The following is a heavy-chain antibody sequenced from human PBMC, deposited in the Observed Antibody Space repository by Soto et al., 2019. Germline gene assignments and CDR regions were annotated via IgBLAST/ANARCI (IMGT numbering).Heavy chain of an antibody. J-gene: IGHJ4*02. CDR3: AKASGGYCSGGSCPLDY. CDR1: GFTFISYA. Sequence: GGFLRLSCAASGFTFISYAMSWVRQAPGKGLEWVSAISGSGGSTYYADSVKGRFTISRDNSKNTLYLQMNSLRAEDTAVYYCAKASGGYCSGGSCPLDYWGQGTLVTVSS. CDR2: ISGSGGST. V-gene: IGHV3-23*01. D-gene: IGHD2-15*01.